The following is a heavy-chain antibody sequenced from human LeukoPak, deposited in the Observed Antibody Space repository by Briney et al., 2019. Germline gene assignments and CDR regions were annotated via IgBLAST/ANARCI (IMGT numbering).Heavy chain of an antibody. J-gene: IGHJ3*02. Sequence: GGSLRLSCAASGFTFSNYWMSWVRQAPGKGLEWVANIKQDGSEKSFVDSVKGRFTISRDNAKNSLYLQMNSLRAEDTAVYYCARDLAMVRGSSGAFDIWGQGTMVTVSS. CDR3: ARDLAMVRGSSGAFDI. V-gene: IGHV3-7*01. CDR1: GFTFSNYW. D-gene: IGHD3-10*01. CDR2: IKQDGSEK.